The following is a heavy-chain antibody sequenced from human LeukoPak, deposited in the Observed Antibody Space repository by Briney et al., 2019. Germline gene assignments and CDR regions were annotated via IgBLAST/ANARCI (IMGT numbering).Heavy chain of an antibody. J-gene: IGHJ4*02. V-gene: IGHV4-4*07. D-gene: IGHD3-10*01. CDR1: GGSIGGYY. Sequence: SETLSLTCSVSGGSIGGYYWTWIRQPAGKGLEWIGRVYTSGSTHYNPSLKTRLTMSVDTSKNQFSLKLSSVTAADTAVYYCARRPLVRGVFDYWGQGTLVTVSS. CDR3: ARRPLVRGVFDY. CDR2: VYTSGST.